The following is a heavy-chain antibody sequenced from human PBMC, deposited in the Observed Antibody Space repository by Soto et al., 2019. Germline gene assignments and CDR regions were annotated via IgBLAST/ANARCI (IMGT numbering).Heavy chain of an antibody. Sequence: VQLVESGGGLVKPGGSLRLSCAASGLSFSDYSMTWIRQAPGKGPEWAARISRGGGDTEYADTVKGRFTISRDNAKNSLYLQMDSMRAEDTAVYYCTRGGRSTSYYWEFWGQGTLVTVSS. V-gene: IGHV3-11*06. CDR1: GLSFSDYS. J-gene: IGHJ4*02. CDR2: ISRGGGDT. CDR3: TRGGRSTSYYWEF. D-gene: IGHD3-10*01.